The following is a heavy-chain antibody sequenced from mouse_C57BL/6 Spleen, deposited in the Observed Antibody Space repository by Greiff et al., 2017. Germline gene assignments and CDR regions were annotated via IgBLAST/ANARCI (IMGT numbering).Heavy chain of an antibody. D-gene: IGHD2-4*01. V-gene: IGHV1-22*01. CDR3: AIYEYDDWYFDV. CDR2: INPNNGGT. CDR1: GYTFTDYN. J-gene: IGHJ1*03. Sequence: EVQLQQSGAELARPGASVKMSCKASGYTFTDYNMHWVKQSHGKSLEWIGYINPNNGGTSYNQKFKGKATLTVNKSSSTAYMELRSLTSEDSAVYYCAIYEYDDWYFDVWGTGTTVTVSS.